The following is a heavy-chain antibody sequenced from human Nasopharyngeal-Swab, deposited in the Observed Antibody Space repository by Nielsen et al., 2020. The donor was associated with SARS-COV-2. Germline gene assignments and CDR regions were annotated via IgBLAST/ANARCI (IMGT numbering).Heavy chain of an antibody. CDR1: GGIFLNYA. Sequence: SVKVSCRASGGIFLNYAFSWVRQAPGQGLEWVGGTIPMSETTHYAQKFQDRVTITADESTSTAYMELSSLRFDDTAVYYCGAMECSVTSCFYYLDVWGKGTTVAVSS. CDR3: GAMECSVTSCFYYLDV. J-gene: IGHJ6*03. V-gene: IGHV1-69*13. D-gene: IGHD2-15*01. CDR2: TIPMSETT.